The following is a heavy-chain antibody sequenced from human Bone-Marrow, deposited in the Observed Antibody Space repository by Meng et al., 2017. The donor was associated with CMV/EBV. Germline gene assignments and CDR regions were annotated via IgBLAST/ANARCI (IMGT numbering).Heavy chain of an antibody. D-gene: IGHD4-17*01. V-gene: IGHV3-7*01. CDR1: GFTFSSYW. CDR3: ARNPVTNRRGSHFDY. Sequence: ETLSLTCAASGFTFSSYWMHWVRQAPGKGLEWVADIKQDGSEKYYVDSVKGRFTISRDNANNSLYLQMNSLRAEDTAVYYCARNPVTNRRGSHFDYWGQGTLVTVSS. J-gene: IGHJ4*02. CDR2: IKQDGSEK.